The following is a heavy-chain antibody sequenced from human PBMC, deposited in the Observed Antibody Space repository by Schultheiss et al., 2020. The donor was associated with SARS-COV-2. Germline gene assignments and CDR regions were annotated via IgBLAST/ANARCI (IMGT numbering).Heavy chain of an antibody. Sequence: ASVKVSCKASGYTFTGYYMHWVRQAPGQGLEWMGRINPNSGGTNYAQKFQGRVTMTRDTSISTAYMELSRLRSDDTAVYYCARGRSKWELLFDYWGQGTLVTVSS. D-gene: IGHD1-26*01. CDR1: GYTFTGYY. CDR2: INPNSGGT. V-gene: IGHV1-2*06. CDR3: ARGRSKWELLFDY. J-gene: IGHJ4*02.